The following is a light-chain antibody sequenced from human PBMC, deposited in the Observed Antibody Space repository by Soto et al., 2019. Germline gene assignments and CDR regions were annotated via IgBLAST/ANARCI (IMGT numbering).Light chain of an antibody. CDR3: QHYNNWPPWT. J-gene: IGKJ1*01. Sequence: IVMTQSPATLSVSPGERAPLSCLASQSVSSNLAWYQQKPGQAPRLLIYGASTRAAGIPARFSGSGSGTEFTLSISSLQSEDFAVYYCQHYNNWPPWTGGQGT. CDR2: GAS. CDR1: QSVSSN. V-gene: IGKV3-15*01.